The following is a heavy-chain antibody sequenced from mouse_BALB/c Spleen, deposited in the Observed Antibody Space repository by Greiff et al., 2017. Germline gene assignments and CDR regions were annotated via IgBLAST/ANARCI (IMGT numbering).Heavy chain of an antibody. Sequence: EVQLQQSGPELVKPGASVKISCKASGYTFTDYNMHWVKQSHGKSLEWIGYIDPFNGGTSYNQKFKGKATLTVDKSSSTAYMHLSSLTSEDSAVYYCTIRDYGSSPYYFDYWGQGTTLTVSS. J-gene: IGHJ2*01. CDR2: IDPFNGGT. CDR1: GYTFTDYN. D-gene: IGHD1-1*01. V-gene: IGHV1S29*02. CDR3: TIRDYGSSPYYFDY.